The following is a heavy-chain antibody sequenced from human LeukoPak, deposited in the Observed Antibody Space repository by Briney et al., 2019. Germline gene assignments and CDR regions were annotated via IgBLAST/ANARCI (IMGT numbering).Heavy chain of an antibody. CDR2: IYHSGST. Sequence: PSETLSLTCAVSCGPISSGGYSWSWIRQPPGKGLEWIGYIYHSGSTYYNPSLKSRVTISVDRSKNQFSLKLSSVTAADTAVYYCARAYYYDSSGYFYAFDIWGQGTMVTVSS. J-gene: IGHJ3*02. CDR1: CGPISSGGYS. CDR3: ARAYYYDSSGYFYAFDI. D-gene: IGHD3-22*01. V-gene: IGHV4-30-2*01.